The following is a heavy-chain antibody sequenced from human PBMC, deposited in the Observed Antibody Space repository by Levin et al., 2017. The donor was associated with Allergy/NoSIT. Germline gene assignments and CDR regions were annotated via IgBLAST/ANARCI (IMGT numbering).Heavy chain of an antibody. J-gene: IGHJ6*02. D-gene: IGHD1-1*01. CDR3: ARGGWNDDYYGMDV. CDR1: GGSVSTGNYY. CDR2: IYYSGST. V-gene: IGHV4-61*01. Sequence: SQTLSLTCTVSGGSVSTGNYYWSWIRQPPGKGLEWIGFIYYSGSTNYNPSLKSRVTISVDTSKNQFSLKLSSVTAADTAVYYCARGGWNDDYYGMDVWGQGTTVTVSS.